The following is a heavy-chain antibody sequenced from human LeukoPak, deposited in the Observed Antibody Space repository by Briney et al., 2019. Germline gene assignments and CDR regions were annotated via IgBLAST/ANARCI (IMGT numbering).Heavy chain of an antibody. CDR2: IYYRGST. CDR1: GGSISSSIYY. D-gene: IGHD2-21*01. V-gene: IGHV4-39*07. CDR3: ARESVWCGGDCYSRWFDP. Sequence: SETLSLTCTVSGGSISSSIYYWGWIRQPPGKGLEWIGNIYYRGSTYYNPSLKSRVTISVDTSMNKFSLKLNSVTAADTAVYYCARESVWCGGDCYSRWFDPWGQGTLVTVSS. J-gene: IGHJ5*02.